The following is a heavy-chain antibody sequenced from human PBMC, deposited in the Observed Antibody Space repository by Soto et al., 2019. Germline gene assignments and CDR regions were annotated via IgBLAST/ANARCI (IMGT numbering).Heavy chain of an antibody. Sequence: GASVKVSCKASGYTFTSYYMPWVRQAPGQGLEWMGIINPSGGSTSYAQKFQGRVTMTRDTSTSTVYMELSSLRSEDTAVYYCARTKSVDVNIVAIGAFDIWGQGTMVTVSS. CDR2: INPSGGST. J-gene: IGHJ3*02. D-gene: IGHD5-12*01. CDR1: GYTFTSYY. CDR3: ARTKSVDVNIVAIGAFDI. V-gene: IGHV1-46*03.